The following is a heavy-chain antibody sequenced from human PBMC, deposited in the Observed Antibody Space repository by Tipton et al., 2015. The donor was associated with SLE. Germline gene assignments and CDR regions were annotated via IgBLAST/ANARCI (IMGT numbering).Heavy chain of an antibody. CDR2: IYTSGST. J-gene: IGHJ2*01. V-gene: IGHV4-61*02. Sequence: TLSLTCTVSGGSISSGSYYWSWIRQPAGKGLEWIGRIYTSGSTNYNPSLKSRVTISVDTSKTQFSLKLSSVTAADTAVYYCARLTTVTKYFDLWGRGTLVTVSS. CDR3: ARLTTVTKYFDL. CDR1: GGSISSGSYY. D-gene: IGHD4-17*01.